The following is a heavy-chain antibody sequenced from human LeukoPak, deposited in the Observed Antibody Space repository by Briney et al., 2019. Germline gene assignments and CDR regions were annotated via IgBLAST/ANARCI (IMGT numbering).Heavy chain of an antibody. V-gene: IGHV4-34*01. D-gene: IGHD6-13*01. Sequence: NPSEALSLTCAVYGGSFSGYYWSWIRQPPGKGLEWIGEINHSGSTNYNPSLKSRVSISVDSSKNQFPLKLSSVTAADTAVYYCARGSDTAAGLYWGQGTLVTVSS. CDR3: ARGSDTAAGLY. CDR2: INHSGST. CDR1: GGSFSGYY. J-gene: IGHJ4*02.